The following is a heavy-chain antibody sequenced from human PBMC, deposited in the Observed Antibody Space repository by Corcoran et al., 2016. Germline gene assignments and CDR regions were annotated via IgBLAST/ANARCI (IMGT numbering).Heavy chain of an antibody. CDR3: ARVTPERGVVPAERWFDP. J-gene: IGHJ5*02. CDR1: GGSFSGYY. V-gene: IGHV4-34*01. D-gene: IGHD2-2*01. Sequence: QVQLQQWGAGLLKPSETLSLTCAVYGGSFSGYYWSWIRQPPGKGLEWIGEINHSGSTNYNPSLKSRVTISVDTSKNQFSLKLSSVTAADTAVYYCARVTPERGVVPAERWFDPWGQGTLVTVSS. CDR2: INHSGST.